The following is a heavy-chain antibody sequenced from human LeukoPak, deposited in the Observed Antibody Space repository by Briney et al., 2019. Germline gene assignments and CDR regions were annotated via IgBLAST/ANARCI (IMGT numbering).Heavy chain of an antibody. CDR1: GGSISSGSYY. V-gene: IGHV4-61*02. J-gene: IGHJ3*02. CDR3: ARVVPGYCSSTSCYDVDAFDI. Sequence: SQTLSLTCTVSGGSISSGSYYWSWIRQPAGTGLEWIGRIYTSGSTNYNPSLRSRVTISVDTSKNQFSLKLSSVTAADTAVYHCARVVPGYCSSTSCYDVDAFDIWGQGTMVTVSS. D-gene: IGHD2-2*01. CDR2: IYTSGST.